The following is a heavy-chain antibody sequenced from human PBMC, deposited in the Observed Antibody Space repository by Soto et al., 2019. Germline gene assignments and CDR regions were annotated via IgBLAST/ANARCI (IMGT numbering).Heavy chain of an antibody. CDR3: TRWAYSYGWYFDY. Sequence: GESLKISCAASGLTFSDSAIHWVRQASGKGLEWVGRIRSKTNNYATTYAASVKGRFTISRDDSKNTAYLEMNSLKTEDTAVYYCTRWAYSYGWYFDYWGQGALVTVSS. CDR1: GLTFSDSA. J-gene: IGHJ4*02. CDR2: IRSKTNNYAT. D-gene: IGHD6-19*01. V-gene: IGHV3-73*01.